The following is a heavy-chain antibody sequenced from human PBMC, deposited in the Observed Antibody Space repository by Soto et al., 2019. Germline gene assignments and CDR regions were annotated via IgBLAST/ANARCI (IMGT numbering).Heavy chain of an antibody. CDR2: IFHTGST. J-gene: IGHJ6*02. Sequence: SETLSLTCAVSGYSISSGHSWGCIRQPPGKGLEWIGSIFHTGSTYYNPSLKSRVTLSVDTSKNQFSLKLSSVTAADTAVYFCATLPRLDGMDVWGQGTTVTVSS. CDR3: ATLPRLDGMDV. CDR1: GYSISSGHS. D-gene: IGHD6-25*01. V-gene: IGHV4-38-2*01.